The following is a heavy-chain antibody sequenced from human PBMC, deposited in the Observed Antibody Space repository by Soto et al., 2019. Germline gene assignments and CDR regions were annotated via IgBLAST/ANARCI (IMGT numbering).Heavy chain of an antibody. CDR3: ARDMGGYGSGSSFDY. V-gene: IGHV3-33*01. CDR1: GFTFSSYG. CDR2: IWYDGSNK. D-gene: IGHD3-10*01. Sequence: GGSLRLSCAASGFTFSSYGMHWVRQAQGKGLEWVAVIWYDGSNKYYADSVKGRFTISGDNSKNTLYLQMNSLRAEDTAVYYCARDMGGYGSGSSFDYWGQGTLVTVSS. J-gene: IGHJ4*02.